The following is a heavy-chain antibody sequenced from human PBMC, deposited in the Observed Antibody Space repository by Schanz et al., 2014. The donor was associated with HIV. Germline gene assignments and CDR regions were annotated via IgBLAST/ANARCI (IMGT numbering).Heavy chain of an antibody. CDR3: ARALNRGSSSWYIWYFDY. J-gene: IGHJ4*02. Sequence: QVQLQESGPGLVKPSETLSLTCTVSGGSISGYYWSWIRQPQGKGLEWIGNIYNSGSSNYNNNPSLKRRVTISVDTSKNQFSLKMDSVTAADTAVYYCARALNRGSSSWYIWYFDYWGQGTLVTVS. CDR1: GGSISGYY. D-gene: IGHD6-13*01. CDR2: IYNSGSS. V-gene: IGHV4-59*01.